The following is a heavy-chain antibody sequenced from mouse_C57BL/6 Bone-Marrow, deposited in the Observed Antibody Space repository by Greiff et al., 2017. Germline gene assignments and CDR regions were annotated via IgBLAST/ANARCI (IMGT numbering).Heavy chain of an antibody. CDR3: ARERYDYAMDY. CDR1: GYSITSGYY. V-gene: IGHV3-6*01. CDR2: ISYDGSN. Sequence: VQLQQSGPGLVKPSQSLSLTCSVTGYSITSGYYWNWIRQFPGNKLEWMGYISYDGSNNYNPSLKNRISITRDTSKNQFFLKLNSVTTEDTATYYCARERYDYAMDYWGQGTSVTVSS. J-gene: IGHJ4*01.